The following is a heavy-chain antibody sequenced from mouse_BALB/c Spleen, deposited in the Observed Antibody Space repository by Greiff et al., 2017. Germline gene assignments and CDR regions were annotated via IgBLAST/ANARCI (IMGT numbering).Heavy chain of an antibody. Sequence: EVQRVESGGGLVQPGGSRKLSCAASGFTFSSFGMHWVRQAPEKGLEWVAYISSGSSTIYYADTVKGRFTISRDNPKNTLFLQMTSLRSEDTAMYYCARGWGNYVYAMDYWGQGTSVTVSS. V-gene: IGHV5-17*02. CDR2: ISSGSSTI. D-gene: IGHD2-1*01. CDR1: GFTFSSFG. CDR3: ARGWGNYVYAMDY. J-gene: IGHJ4*01.